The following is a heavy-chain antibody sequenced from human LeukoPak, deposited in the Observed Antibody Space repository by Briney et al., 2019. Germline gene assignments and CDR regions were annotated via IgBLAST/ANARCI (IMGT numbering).Heavy chain of an antibody. V-gene: IGHV3-74*01. Sequence: PGGSLRLSCTVSGFTFSSRWMHWVRQAPGKGLVWVAVIKNDGNSNYADSVKGRFIASRDDARNTVYLQMSSLRADDTAVYYCHPLAYITGWGQGTLVTVSS. CDR2: IKNDGNS. CDR3: HPLAYITG. J-gene: IGHJ4*02. D-gene: IGHD2-8*02. CDR1: GFTFSSRW.